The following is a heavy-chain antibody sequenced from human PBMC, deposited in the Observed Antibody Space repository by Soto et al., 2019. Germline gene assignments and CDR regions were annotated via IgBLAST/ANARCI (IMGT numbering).Heavy chain of an antibody. J-gene: IGHJ3*02. CDR2: INERGGST. Sequence: GGSLRLSCAVSGFTFSTYALSWVRQAPGKGLEWVSAINERGGSTYYADSVKGRFTISRDNSKKTLYLQMNSLRAEDTALYYCAKDKSGTTAFDIWGQGTMVTVSS. CDR1: GFTFSTYA. CDR3: AKDKSGTTAFDI. D-gene: IGHD1-1*01. V-gene: IGHV3-23*01.